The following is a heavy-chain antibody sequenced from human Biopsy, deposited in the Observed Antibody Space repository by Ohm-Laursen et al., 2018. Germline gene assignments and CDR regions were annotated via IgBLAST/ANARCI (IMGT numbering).Heavy chain of an antibody. CDR1: GVSINTGGYY. Sequence: TLSLTSSVSGVSINTGGYYWTWTRQHLGTGLEWIGYIHSSGNTLYKPSLKSRLTISVDTSRNQFSLKLTSVTAADTALYYCTRAGGGKIYGLWGQGTLVTVSS. V-gene: IGHV4-31*03. D-gene: IGHD3-16*01. CDR2: IHSSGNT. CDR3: TRAGGGKIYGL. J-gene: IGHJ4*02.